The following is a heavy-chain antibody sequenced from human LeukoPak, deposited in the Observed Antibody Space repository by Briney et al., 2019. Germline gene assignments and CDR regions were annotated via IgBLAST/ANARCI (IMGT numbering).Heavy chain of an antibody. CDR3: AKDVSGVVVAATVTVESWFDP. V-gene: IGHV3-48*03. Sequence: GGSLRLSCAASGFTFSSYEMNWVRQAPGKGLEWVSYISSSGSTIYYADSVKGRFTISRDNAKNSLYLQMNSLRAEDTAVYYCAKDVSGVVVAATVTVESWFDPWGQGTLVTVSS. CDR1: GFTFSSYE. CDR2: ISSSGSTI. J-gene: IGHJ5*02. D-gene: IGHD2-15*01.